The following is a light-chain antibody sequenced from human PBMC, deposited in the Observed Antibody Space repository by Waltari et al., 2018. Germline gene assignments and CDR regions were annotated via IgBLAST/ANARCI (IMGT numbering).Light chain of an antibody. Sequence: EIVLTQSPATLSLSPGESATLPCRASQSVSSYLAWYQQKPGQAPRLLIYDASNRATGIPARFSGSGSGTDFTLTISSLEPEDFAVYYCQQRSNWPRYTFGQGTKLEIK. CDR1: QSVSSY. CDR3: QQRSNWPRYT. J-gene: IGKJ2*01. V-gene: IGKV3-11*01. CDR2: DAS.